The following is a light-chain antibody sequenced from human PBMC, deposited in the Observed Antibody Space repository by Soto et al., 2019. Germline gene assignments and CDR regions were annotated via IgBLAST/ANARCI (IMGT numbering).Light chain of an antibody. Sequence: IVVTQSPATLSLSPGERATLSCRASQSVSSSYLAWYQQKPGQAPRLLIYGASSRATGIPDRFSGSGSGTDFTLTISRLEPEDFAVYYCQQYGSSPWTFGQGTKVDIK. V-gene: IGKV3-20*01. J-gene: IGKJ1*01. CDR3: QQYGSSPWT. CDR2: GAS. CDR1: QSVSSSY.